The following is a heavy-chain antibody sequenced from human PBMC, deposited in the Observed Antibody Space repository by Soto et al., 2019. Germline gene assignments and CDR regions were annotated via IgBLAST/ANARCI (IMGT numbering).Heavy chain of an antibody. Sequence: SETLSLTCIVSGESISSSSYYWGWIRQPPGKGLEWIGSAYYSGRTYYNPSFKSRVTISIDTSKNQFSLKLSSVTATDTAVYYCARQRTTVVTQAYFDHWGQGALVTVSS. J-gene: IGHJ4*02. V-gene: IGHV4-39*01. D-gene: IGHD2-21*02. CDR2: AYYSGRT. CDR1: GESISSSSYY. CDR3: ARQRTTVVTQAYFDH.